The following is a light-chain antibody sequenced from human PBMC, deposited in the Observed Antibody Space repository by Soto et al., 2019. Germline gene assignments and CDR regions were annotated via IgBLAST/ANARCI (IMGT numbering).Light chain of an antibody. Sequence: QSALTQPASVSGSPGQSITISCTGTSSDTAGYNYVSWYQQHPGKAPKLMIYEVSNRPSGVSNRFSGSQSGNMASLTISGLQAEDEANYYCSSYTTSNTPLYVFGTGTKLTVL. CDR2: EVS. V-gene: IGLV2-14*01. CDR1: SSDTAGYNY. J-gene: IGLJ1*01. CDR3: SSYTTSNTPLYV.